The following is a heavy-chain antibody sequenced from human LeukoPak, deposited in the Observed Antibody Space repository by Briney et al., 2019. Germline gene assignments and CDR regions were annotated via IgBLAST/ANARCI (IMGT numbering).Heavy chain of an antibody. Sequence: GGSLRLSCAASGFTFSSYAMTWVRQAPGKGLEWVSVIYKNAITYYADTVKGRFTISRDNSKNMLYLQMNSLGAEDTAVYYCARSLRVRGVPDYMDVWGKGTTVTISS. CDR3: ARSLRVRGVPDYMDV. V-gene: IGHV3-53*01. CDR1: GFTFSSYA. D-gene: IGHD3-10*01. CDR2: IYKNAIT. J-gene: IGHJ6*03.